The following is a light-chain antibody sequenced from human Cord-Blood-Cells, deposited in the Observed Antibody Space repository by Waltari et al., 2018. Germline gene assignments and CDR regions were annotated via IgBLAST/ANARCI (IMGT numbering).Light chain of an antibody. V-gene: IGKV1-33*01. Sequence: DIQMTQSPPSLSASVGDRVTLTCQASQDISKYLNWYQQKPGKAPQLLIYDASNLETGVPSRFSGSGSGTDFTFTISSLQPEDIATYYCQQYDNLLFTFGPGAKVDIK. J-gene: IGKJ3*01. CDR2: DAS. CDR1: QDISKY. CDR3: QQYDNLLFT.